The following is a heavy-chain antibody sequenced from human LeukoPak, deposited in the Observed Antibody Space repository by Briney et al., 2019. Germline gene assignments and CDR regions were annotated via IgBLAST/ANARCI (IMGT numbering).Heavy chain of an antibody. CDR3: ASLKPYCSSTSCYSLRYYYYYMDV. Sequence: SETLSLTCSVSGGSISSYYWSWIRQPPGKGLEWIGYIYYSGRTNYNPSLKSRVTISVDTSKNQFSLKLSSVTAADTAVYYCASLKPYCSSTSCYSLRYYYYYMDVWGKGTTVTISS. D-gene: IGHD2-2*01. J-gene: IGHJ6*03. CDR1: GGSISSYY. V-gene: IGHV4-59*12. CDR2: IYYSGRT.